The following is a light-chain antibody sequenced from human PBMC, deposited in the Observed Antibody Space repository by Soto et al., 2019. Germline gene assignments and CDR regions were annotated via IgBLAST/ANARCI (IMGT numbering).Light chain of an antibody. CDR2: AAS. V-gene: IGKV1-12*01. CDR1: QDIASY. Sequence: DIQMTKYPTSVSESVGDRVTTTCRASQDIASYLAWYQQKPGRAPKLLIFAASSLHSGVPSRFSGSGSGTDFTPTISSLQPEDSATYYCQQGNSFPYTFGQGTKVDIK. J-gene: IGKJ2*01. CDR3: QQGNSFPYT.